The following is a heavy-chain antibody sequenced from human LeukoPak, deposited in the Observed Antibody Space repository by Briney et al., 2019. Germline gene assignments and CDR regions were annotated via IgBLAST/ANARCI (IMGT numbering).Heavy chain of an antibody. D-gene: IGHD4-17*01. CDR3: ARDRADYVYYYYGMDV. CDR1: GGTFSSYA. J-gene: IGHJ6*02. Sequence: ASVKVSCKASGGTFSSYAISWVRQAPGQGLEWMGRIIPILGIANYAQKFQGRVTITADKSTSTAYMELSSLRSGDTAVYYCARDRADYVYYYYGMDVWGQGTTVTVSS. V-gene: IGHV1-69*04. CDR2: IIPILGIA.